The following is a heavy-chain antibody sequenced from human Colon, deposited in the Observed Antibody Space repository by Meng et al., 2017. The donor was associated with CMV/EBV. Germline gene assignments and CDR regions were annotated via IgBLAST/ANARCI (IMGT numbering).Heavy chain of an antibody. D-gene: IGHD3-3*01. V-gene: IGHV3-30-3*01. CDR3: AKDFTPRDFWSDNYSLNV. Sequence: GGSLRLSCAASGFTFSSYAMHWVRQAPGKGLEWVAVISYDGSNKYYADSVKGRFTISRDNSKNTLYLQMNSLRAEDTAVYYCAKDFTPRDFWSDNYSLNVWGQGTTVTVSS. J-gene: IGHJ6*02. CDR1: GFTFSSYA. CDR2: ISYDGSNK.